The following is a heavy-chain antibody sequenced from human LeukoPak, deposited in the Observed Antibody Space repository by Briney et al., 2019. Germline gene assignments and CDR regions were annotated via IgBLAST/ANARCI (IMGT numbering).Heavy chain of an antibody. CDR2: MSPNSGDT. CDR1: GYTFTSHD. CDR3: VRTPPNWGFDY. J-gene: IGHJ4*02. V-gene: IGHV1-8*01. Sequence: PGASVKVSCKASGYTFTSHDINWVRQATGQGLEWMGWMSPNSGDTGYAQKFQGRVTMTSDSSISTAYMELSSLRSEDTAIYYCVRTPPNWGFDYWGQGTLVTASS. D-gene: IGHD7-27*01.